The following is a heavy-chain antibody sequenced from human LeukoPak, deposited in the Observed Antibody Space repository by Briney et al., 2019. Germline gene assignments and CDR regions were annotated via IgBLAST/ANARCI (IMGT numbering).Heavy chain of an antibody. V-gene: IGHV3-23*01. CDR1: GFTFTNYA. Sequence: GGSLRLSCTASGFTFTNYAMSWVRQAPGKGLEGVATISDNGGSTYYVDSVRGRFTISRDNSKNTLYLQMNSLRAEDMAVHYCAKCSLGDYGDYRTPGAYYFDYWGQGTLVTISS. CDR3: AKCSLGDYGDYRTPGAYYFDY. D-gene: IGHD4-17*01. CDR2: ISDNGGST. J-gene: IGHJ4*02.